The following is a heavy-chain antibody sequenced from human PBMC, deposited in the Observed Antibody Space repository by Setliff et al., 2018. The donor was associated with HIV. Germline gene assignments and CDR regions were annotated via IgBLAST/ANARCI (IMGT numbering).Heavy chain of an antibody. J-gene: IGHJ5*02. Sequence: GGSLRLSCAASGFTFSNYNMNWVRQAPGKGLEWVSSISYDSRFIYHADSMKGRFTISRDNSKNTLYLQMNSLKVEDTAIYYCERAVPSVAVAAPRWLDPWGQGTLVTVSS. D-gene: IGHD6-19*01. CDR2: ISYDSRFI. CDR1: GFTFSNYN. V-gene: IGHV3-21*04. CDR3: ERAVPSVAVAAPRWLDP.